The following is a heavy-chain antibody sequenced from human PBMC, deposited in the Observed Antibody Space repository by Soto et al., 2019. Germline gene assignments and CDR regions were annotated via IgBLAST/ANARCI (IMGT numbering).Heavy chain of an antibody. CDR1: GYTFTSYY. D-gene: IGHD2-15*01. CDR3: ARGYCSGGSCSPEITYYYYYYMDV. Sequence: ASVKVSCKASGYTFTSYYMHWVRQAPGQGLEWMGIINPSGGSTSDAQKLQGRVTMTTDTSTSTAYMELRSLRSDDTAVYYCARGYCSGGSCSPEITYYYYYYMDVWGKGTTVTVS. J-gene: IGHJ6*03. V-gene: IGHV1-46*01. CDR2: INPSGGST.